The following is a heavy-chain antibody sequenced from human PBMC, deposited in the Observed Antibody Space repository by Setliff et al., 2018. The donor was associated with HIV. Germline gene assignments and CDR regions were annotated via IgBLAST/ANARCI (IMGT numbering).Heavy chain of an antibody. CDR1: GYTFTAYY. V-gene: IGHV1-2*06. CDR3: AKQGYSDSLYAFDV. J-gene: IGHJ3*01. D-gene: IGHD1-26*01. CDR2: IHPNTGST. Sequence: ASVKVSCKTSGYTFTAYYIYWVRQAPGHGLELMGRIHPNTGSTNYRQEFQGRVTITSDTSMSTVYMALTGLTSDDTAVYYCAKQGYSDSLYAFDVWGQGTMVTVSS.